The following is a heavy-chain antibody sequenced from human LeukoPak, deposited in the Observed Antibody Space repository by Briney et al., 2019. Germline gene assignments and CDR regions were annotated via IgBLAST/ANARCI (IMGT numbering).Heavy chain of an antibody. CDR2: IYYSGST. J-gene: IGHJ2*01. D-gene: IGHD2-21*02. V-gene: IGHV4-61*01. Sequence: IPSETLSLTCTVSGGSVSSGSYYWSWIRQPPGKGLEWIGYIYYSGSTNYNPSLKSRVTISVDTSKSQFSLKLSSVTAADTAVYYCARSLYCGGDCPWGYFDLWGRGTLVTVSS. CDR1: GGSVSSGSYY. CDR3: ARSLYCGGDCPWGYFDL.